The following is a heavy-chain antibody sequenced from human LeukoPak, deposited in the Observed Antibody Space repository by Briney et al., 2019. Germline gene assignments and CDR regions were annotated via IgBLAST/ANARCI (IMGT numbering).Heavy chain of an antibody. Sequence: SETLSLTCTVSGYSISSGYYWGWIRQPPGKGLEWIGSIYHSGSTYYNPSLKSRVTISVDTSKNQFSLKLTSVTAADTAVYYCARGPYKYDGSGAFDIWGQGTMVTVSS. V-gene: IGHV4-38-2*02. CDR1: GYSISSGYY. D-gene: IGHD3-22*01. CDR3: ARGPYKYDGSGAFDI. CDR2: IYHSGST. J-gene: IGHJ3*02.